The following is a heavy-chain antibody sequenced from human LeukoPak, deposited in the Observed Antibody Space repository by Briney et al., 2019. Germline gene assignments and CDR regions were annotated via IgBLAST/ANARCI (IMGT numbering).Heavy chain of an antibody. CDR1: GGSFSGYY. J-gene: IGHJ3*02. CDR3: ARVRGYCSSTSCPRRAFDI. CDR2: INQSGST. V-gene: IGHV4-34*01. D-gene: IGHD2-2*01. Sequence: PSETLSLTCAVYGGSFSGYYWSWIRQPPGKGLEWIGEINQSGSTNYNPSLKSRVTISVDTSKNQFSLKLSSVTAADTAVYYCARVRGYCSSTSCPRRAFDIWGQGTMVTVSS.